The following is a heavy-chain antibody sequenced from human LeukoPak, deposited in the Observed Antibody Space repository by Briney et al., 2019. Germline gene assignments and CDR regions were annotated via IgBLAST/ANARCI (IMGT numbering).Heavy chain of an antibody. Sequence: GGSLRLSCAASGFTFSSYSMNWIRQAPGKGLEWVSSISSSTSYIYYADSVKGRFTISKDNAKNSLYLQMNSLRAEDTAVYYCAKVTTTVTTLYYYYYGMDVWGQGTTVTVSS. CDR2: ISSSTSYI. CDR1: GFTFSSYS. CDR3: AKVTTTVTTLYYYYYGMDV. D-gene: IGHD4-11*01. J-gene: IGHJ6*02. V-gene: IGHV3-21*04.